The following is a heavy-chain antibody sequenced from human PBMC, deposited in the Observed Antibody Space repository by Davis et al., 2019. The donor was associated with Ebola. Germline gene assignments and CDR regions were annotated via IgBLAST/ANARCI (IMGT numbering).Heavy chain of an antibody. J-gene: IGHJ4*02. CDR1: GFTFSSYW. Sequence: GESLKISCAASGFTFSSYWIGWVRQAPGKGLEWVANIKQDGSEKYYVDSVKGRFTISRDNAKNSLYLQMNSLRADDTAVYYCARASIAVAGNWGQGTLVTVSS. CDR3: ARASIAVAGN. V-gene: IGHV3-7*01. CDR2: IKQDGSEK. D-gene: IGHD6-19*01.